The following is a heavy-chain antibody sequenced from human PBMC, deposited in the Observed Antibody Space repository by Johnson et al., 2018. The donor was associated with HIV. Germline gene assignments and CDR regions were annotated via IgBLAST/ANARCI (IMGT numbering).Heavy chain of an antibody. D-gene: IGHD3-10*01. CDR3: ARTRHYYEAFDI. CDR1: GFTFDDYG. Sequence: VQLVESGGSVVRPGGSLRLSCAASGFTFDDYGMSWVRQGPGKGLEWISGINWNGGRTGYADSVKGRFTISRDNAKNSLYLQMNSLRAEDTAVYYCARTRHYYEAFDIWGQGTMVTVSP. V-gene: IGHV3-20*04. J-gene: IGHJ3*02. CDR2: INWNGGRT.